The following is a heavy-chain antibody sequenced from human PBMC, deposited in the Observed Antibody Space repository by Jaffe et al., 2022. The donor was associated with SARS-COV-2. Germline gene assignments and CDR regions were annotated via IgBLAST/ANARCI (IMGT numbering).Heavy chain of an antibody. CDR1: GFTFSTYG. CDR2: ISYDGSNK. CDR3: ARAWIDIFSPSFDY. Sequence: QVQLVESGGGVVQPGRSLRLSCAASGFTFSTYGLHWVRQAPGKGLQWVALISYDGSNKYYADSVKGRFTISRDNSRNTLYLQMNSLRTEDTAVYYCARAWIDIFSPSFDYWGQGTLVTVSS. D-gene: IGHD5-12*01. J-gene: IGHJ4*02. V-gene: IGHV3-30*04.